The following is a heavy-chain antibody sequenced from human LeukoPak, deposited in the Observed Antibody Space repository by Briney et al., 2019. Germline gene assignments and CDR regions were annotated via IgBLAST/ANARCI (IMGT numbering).Heavy chain of an antibody. CDR1: GYSISSGYY. CDR3: ARVPADSSGYATLTRFDY. CDR2: IYHSGST. V-gene: IGHV4-38-2*02. J-gene: IGHJ4*02. D-gene: IGHD3-22*01. Sequence: PSETLSLTCTVSGYSISSGYYWGWIRQPPGKGLEWIGSIYHSGSTYYNPSLKSRVTISVDTSKNQFSLKLSSVTAADTAVYYCARVPADSSGYATLTRFDYWGQGTLVTVSS.